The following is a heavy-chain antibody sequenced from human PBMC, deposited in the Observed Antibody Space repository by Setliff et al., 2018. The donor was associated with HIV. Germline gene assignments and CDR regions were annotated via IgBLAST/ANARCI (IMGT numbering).Heavy chain of an antibody. D-gene: IGHD3-10*01. CDR2: IYESAYS. V-gene: IGHV4-59*01. J-gene: IGHJ4*02. CDR1: GGSMDNYY. Sequence: PSETLSLTCIVSGGSMDNYYWNWVRQTPGKGLEWIGYIYESAYSHYTVSLRSRVTISMDTSKNQFSLTLRSVTAADRPVYYCARAQMHRGVVAWSLYYFDYWGQGALVTVSS. CDR3: ARAQMHRGVVAWSLYYFDY.